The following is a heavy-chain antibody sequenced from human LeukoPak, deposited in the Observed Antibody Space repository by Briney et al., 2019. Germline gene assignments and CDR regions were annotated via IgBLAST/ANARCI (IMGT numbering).Heavy chain of an antibody. CDR1: SGSLSDKY. CDR3: ARPSGYHFDY. J-gene: IGHJ4*02. D-gene: IGHD5-12*01. V-gene: IGHV4-34*01. Sequence: SETLSLTCGVYSGSLSDKYWSWIRQPPGKGLEWIGEINPSGRTNYNPSLKSRVTMSIDTSKNQFSLKLSSVTAADTAVYYCARPSGYHFDYWGQGALVTVSS. CDR2: INPSGRT.